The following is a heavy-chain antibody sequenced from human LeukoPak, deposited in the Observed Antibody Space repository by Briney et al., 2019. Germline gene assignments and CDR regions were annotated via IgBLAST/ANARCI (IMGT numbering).Heavy chain of an antibody. Sequence: PSETLSLTCTVSGGSISSYYWNWIWQPPGKGLEWIGYIYYSGNTNYNPSLKSRVTMSVDTSKNQFSLKVSSVTAADTAVYYCARVFDSGSQAYFYYMDVWGKGTTVTISS. CDR1: GGSISSYY. CDR3: ARVFDSGSQAYFYYMDV. D-gene: IGHD3-10*01. CDR2: IYYSGNT. V-gene: IGHV4-59*01. J-gene: IGHJ6*03.